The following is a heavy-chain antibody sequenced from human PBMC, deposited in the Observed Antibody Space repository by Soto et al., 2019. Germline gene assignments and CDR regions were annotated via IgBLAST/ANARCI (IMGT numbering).Heavy chain of an antibody. D-gene: IGHD1-26*01. V-gene: IGHV4-59*08. Sequence: ASETLSLTCTVAGGSISSYYWSWIRQPPGKGLEWIGYIYYSGSTNYNPSLKSRVTISVDTSKNQFSLKLSSVTAADTAVYYCARLMVGATSGYFQHWGQGTLVTVSS. CDR2: IYYSGST. CDR1: GGSISSYY. CDR3: ARLMVGATSGYFQH. J-gene: IGHJ1*01.